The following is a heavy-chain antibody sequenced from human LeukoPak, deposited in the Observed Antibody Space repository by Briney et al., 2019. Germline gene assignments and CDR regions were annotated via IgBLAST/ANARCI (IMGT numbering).Heavy chain of an antibody. Sequence: ASVKVSCKASGGTFSSYAISWVRQAPGQGLEWMGGIIPIFGTANYAQKFQGRVTITADESTSTAYMELSSLRSEDTAVYYCARGVNRYDFWSGYSNFDYWGQGTLDTVSS. V-gene: IGHV1-69*13. CDR3: ARGVNRYDFWSGYSNFDY. CDR1: GGTFSSYA. D-gene: IGHD3-3*01. J-gene: IGHJ4*02. CDR2: IIPIFGTA.